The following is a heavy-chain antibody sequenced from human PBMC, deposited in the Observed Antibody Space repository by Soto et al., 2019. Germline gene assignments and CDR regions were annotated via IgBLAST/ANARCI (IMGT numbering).Heavy chain of an antibody. D-gene: IGHD3-22*01. CDR2: ISYDGSNK. CDR1: GFTFSSYA. V-gene: IGHV3-30-3*01. Sequence: GGSLRLSCAASGFTFSSYAMHWVRQAPGKGLEWVAVISYDGSNKYYADSVKGRFTISRDNSKNTLFLQMNSLRVEDTAVYYCARNWNYYDSIGPTQWGQGTLVTVSS. CDR3: ARNWNYYDSIGPTQ. J-gene: IGHJ4*02.